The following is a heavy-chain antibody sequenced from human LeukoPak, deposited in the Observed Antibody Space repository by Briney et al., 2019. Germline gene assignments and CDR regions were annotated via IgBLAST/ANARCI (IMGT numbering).Heavy chain of an antibody. CDR3: AKDRDTGIGAYSWGYFDY. V-gene: IGHV3-23*01. Sequence: PSETLSLTCAVYGGSFSGYYWSWVRQPPGKGLEWVSAITGSGGRTYYADSVKGRFTISRDNSKNMLYLQMNSLRAEDTAVYYCAKDRDTGIGAYSWGYFDYWGQGTLVTVSS. CDR1: GGSFSGYY. J-gene: IGHJ4*02. CDR2: ITGSGGRT. D-gene: IGHD5-18*01.